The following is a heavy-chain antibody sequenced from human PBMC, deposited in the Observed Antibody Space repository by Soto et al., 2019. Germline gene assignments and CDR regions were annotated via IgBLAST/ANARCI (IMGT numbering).Heavy chain of an antibody. J-gene: IGHJ4*02. CDR1: GFTFSSYA. CDR2: ISGSGGGT. CDR3: AKFGMATTKRSPPYYIDY. V-gene: IGHV3-23*01. Sequence: GGSLRLSCAASGFTFSSYAMSWVRQAPGKGLEWVSSISGSGGGTYYADSVKGRFTFSRDNSKNTLYLQMNSLRAEDTAVYYCAKFGMATTKRSPPYYIDYWGQGALVTSPQ. D-gene: IGHD1-1*01.